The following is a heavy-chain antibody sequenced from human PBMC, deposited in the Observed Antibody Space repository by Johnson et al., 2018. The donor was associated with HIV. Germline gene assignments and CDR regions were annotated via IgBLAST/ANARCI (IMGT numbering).Heavy chain of an antibody. J-gene: IGHJ3*02. CDR1: Y. CDR2: IYSDGTT. CDR3: AKAFEYSSSLDAFDI. V-gene: IGHV3-53*01. Sequence: YMSWVRQAPGKGLEWVSVIYSDGTTYYADSVKGRFTISRDTSKNTLHLQMNSLRAGDAAVYYCAKAFEYSSSLDAFDIWGQGTMVTGPS. D-gene: IGHD6-6*01.